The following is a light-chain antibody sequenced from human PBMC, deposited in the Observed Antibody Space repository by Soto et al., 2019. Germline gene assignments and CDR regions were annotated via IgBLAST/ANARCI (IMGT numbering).Light chain of an antibody. V-gene: IGKV1-5*03. CDR2: KAS. CDR1: QSISSW. Sequence: DIQMTQSPSTLSASVGDRVTITCRASQSISSWFAWYQQKPGPPPKLLIYKASPLQSGLPSRFSGSGSGTGFTLTISSLQHDDSASYYCQQYRDNWTFGQGTKLEIK. CDR3: QQYRDNWT. J-gene: IGKJ1*01.